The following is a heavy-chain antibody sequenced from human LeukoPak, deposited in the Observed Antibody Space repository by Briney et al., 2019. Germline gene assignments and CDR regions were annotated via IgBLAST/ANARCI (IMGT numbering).Heavy chain of an antibody. V-gene: IGHV3-33*06. D-gene: IGHD7-27*01. Sequence: PGRSLRLSCAASGFTFSSYGMHWVRQAPGKGLEWVAAIWYDGNNKTYADSVKGRFTISRDNSKNTLHLQMNSLRDEDTAVYYCAKDLTGDQNWIDPWGQGTLVTVSS. CDR1: GFTFSSYG. CDR2: IWYDGNNK. J-gene: IGHJ5*02. CDR3: AKDLTGDQNWIDP.